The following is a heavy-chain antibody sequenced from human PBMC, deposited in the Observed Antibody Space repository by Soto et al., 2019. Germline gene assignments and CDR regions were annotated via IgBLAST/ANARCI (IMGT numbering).Heavy chain of an antibody. D-gene: IGHD6-6*01. J-gene: IGHJ6*03. CDR1: GYTFTNYG. Sequence: QVQLLQSGAEVKKPGASVKVSCKASGYTFTNYGITWVRQAPGQGLEGMGWIGAYNGNTHYTERLQGRVTMTTDTSTSTAYMELRGLRSDDSAVYYCARVRQLGGYFYYSMDVWGNGTTVTVSS. CDR2: IGAYNGNT. V-gene: IGHV1-18*01. CDR3: ARVRQLGGYFYYSMDV.